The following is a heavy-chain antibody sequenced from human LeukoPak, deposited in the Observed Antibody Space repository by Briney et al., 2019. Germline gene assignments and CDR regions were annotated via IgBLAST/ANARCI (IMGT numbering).Heavy chain of an antibody. CDR3: APDLRGSAWSLDD. CDR2: ISGSGGIT. CDR1: GFIFRWHW. D-gene: IGHD6-13*01. J-gene: IGHJ4*02. Sequence: GGSLRLSCAVSGFIFRWHWMHWVRQAPGKGLVWVSFISGSGGITYYADSVKGRFTISRDNSKNTLYLQMSSLRAEDTAIYYCAPDLRGSAWSLDDWGQGTLVTVSS. V-gene: IGHV3-23*01.